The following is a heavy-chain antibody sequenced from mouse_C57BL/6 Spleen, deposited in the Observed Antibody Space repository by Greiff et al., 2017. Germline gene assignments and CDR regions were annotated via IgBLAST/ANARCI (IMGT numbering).Heavy chain of an antibody. V-gene: IGHV5-9-1*02. CDR2: ISRCGDYT. CDR1: GFTFSSYA. J-gene: IGHJ1*03. Sequence: DVMLVESGEGLVKPGGSLKLSCAASGFTFSSYAMSWVRQTPEKRLEWVAYISRCGDYTYYADTVKGRFTFSRDNASNTLYLQMSSLKSKDTAMYYCTRDWTYDYGDGDWYFDVWGTGTTVTVSS. CDR3: TRDWTYDYGDGDWYFDV. D-gene: IGHD2-4*01.